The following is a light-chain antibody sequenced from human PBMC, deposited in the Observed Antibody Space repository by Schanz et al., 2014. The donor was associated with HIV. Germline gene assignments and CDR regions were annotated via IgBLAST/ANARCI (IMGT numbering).Light chain of an antibody. J-gene: IGLJ2*01. V-gene: IGLV2-8*01. CDR1: SSDVGHYDY. Sequence: QSVLTQPPSASGSRGQSVTISCTGTSSDVGHYDYVSWYQQHPGKAPKLMIYEVSKRPSGVPDRFSGSKSGNTASLTISGLQAEDEADYFCTSYASSNTVLFGGGTKVTVL. CDR3: TSYASSNTVL. CDR2: EVS.